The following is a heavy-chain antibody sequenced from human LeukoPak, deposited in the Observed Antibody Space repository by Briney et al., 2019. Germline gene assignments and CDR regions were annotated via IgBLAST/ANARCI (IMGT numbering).Heavy chain of an antibody. V-gene: IGHV3-23*01. J-gene: IGHJ6*03. CDR2: VSGTVGST. D-gene: IGHD4-11*01. CDR1: GFTFSSYA. CDR3: PKDSLQYYYYYYMDV. Sequence: GGSLRLSCAASGFTFSSYAMSWVRQTPGKGLEWVSAVSGTVGSTYYADSVKGRFTISRDNSKNTLYLQMNSLRAEDTAAYYCPKDSLQYYYYYYMDVWGKGTTVTVSS.